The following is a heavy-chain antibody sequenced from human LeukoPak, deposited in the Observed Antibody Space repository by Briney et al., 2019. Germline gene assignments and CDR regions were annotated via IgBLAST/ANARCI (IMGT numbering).Heavy chain of an antibody. CDR1: GYSFTSYW. Sequence: GESLQFSCTGSGYSFTSYWIGWVRQMRGEGLGWLGIIYPGDSDTRYSPSFQGKGTISAAKSISTAYLQWSILKASDTAMYYCARHSGDSSGYTLDYWGQGTLVTVSS. CDR3: ARHSGDSSGYTLDY. J-gene: IGHJ4*02. CDR2: IYPGDSDT. D-gene: IGHD3-22*01. V-gene: IGHV5-51*01.